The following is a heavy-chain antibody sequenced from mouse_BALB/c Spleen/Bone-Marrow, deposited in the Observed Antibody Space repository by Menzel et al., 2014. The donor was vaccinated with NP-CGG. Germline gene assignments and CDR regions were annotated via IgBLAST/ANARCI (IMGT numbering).Heavy chain of an antibody. V-gene: IGHV14-3*02. CDR3: ASYRYAWYFDV. J-gene: IGHJ1*01. CDR1: GFSIKDTY. D-gene: IGHD2-14*01. CDR2: VDPANGNT. Sequence: VQLQQSGAELVKPRASVKLSCTASGFSIKDTYMHWVKKSPEQGLGWIGRVDPANGNTKYDPKFQGKATITADTSSNTAYLQLSSLTSEDTAVYYCASYRYAWYFDVWGAGTTVTVSS.